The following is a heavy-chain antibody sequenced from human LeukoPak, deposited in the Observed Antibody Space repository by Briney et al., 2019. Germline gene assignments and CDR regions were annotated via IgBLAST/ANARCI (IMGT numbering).Heavy chain of an antibody. V-gene: IGHV4-39*01. CDR2: IYYSGST. D-gene: IGHD4-23*01. J-gene: IGHJ4*02. CDR3: ARRGRGELRWSTGDY. CDR1: GGSISSSSYY. Sequence: PSETLSLTCTVSGGSISSSSYYWGWIRQPPGKGLEWIGSIYYSGSTYYNPSLKSRVTISVDTSKNQFSLKLSSVTAADTAVYYCARRGRGELRWSTGDYWGQGTLVTVSS.